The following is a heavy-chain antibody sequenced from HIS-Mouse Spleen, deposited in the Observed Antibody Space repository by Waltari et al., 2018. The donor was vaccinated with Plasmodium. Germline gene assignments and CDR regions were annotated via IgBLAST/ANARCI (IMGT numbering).Heavy chain of an antibody. CDR1: GFTFSSYW. V-gene: IGHV3-7*01. D-gene: IGHD7-27*01. CDR2: KKQGGSEK. J-gene: IGHJ3*02. Sequence: EVQLVESGGGLVQPGGSLRLSCSASGFTFSSYWMSCVRRALGRGLEWEDSKKQGGSEKYYGDSVKGRFTVSRDNAKNSLYLKMNSRRGEDTAVDDCGRLRRANWGMADAFDIWGQGTMVTVAS. CDR3: GRLRRANWGMADAFDI.